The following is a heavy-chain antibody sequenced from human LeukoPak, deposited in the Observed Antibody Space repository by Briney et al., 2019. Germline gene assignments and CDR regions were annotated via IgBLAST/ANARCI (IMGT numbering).Heavy chain of an antibody. Sequence: SETLSLTCTVYRGSLSDYYWSWIRQPPGKGLEWIGEIDHSGSTSYNPSLESRVTISLDTSKNQFSLRLTSVTAADTAVYYCARGMNIIDYWGQGTLVTVSS. J-gene: IGHJ4*02. D-gene: IGHD2/OR15-2a*01. CDR3: ARGMNIIDY. V-gene: IGHV4-34*01. CDR2: IDHSGST. CDR1: RGSLSDYY.